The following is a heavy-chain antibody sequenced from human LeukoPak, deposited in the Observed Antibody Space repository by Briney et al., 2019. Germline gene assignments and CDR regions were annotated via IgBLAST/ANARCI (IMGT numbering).Heavy chain of an antibody. D-gene: IGHD6-19*01. CDR1: GYTFTSYD. CDR2: MNPNRGDT. CDR3: VRSFPRYIPVAGTRGGS. V-gene: IGHV1-8*01. Sequence: GASVTVSCKASGYTFTSYDIHWVRQATGQGLEWMGRMNPNRGDTDYAQKFQGRVTMTRDTSISTAYMELSSLRSEDTALYYCVRSFPRYIPVAGTRGGSWGQGTLVTVSS. J-gene: IGHJ5*02.